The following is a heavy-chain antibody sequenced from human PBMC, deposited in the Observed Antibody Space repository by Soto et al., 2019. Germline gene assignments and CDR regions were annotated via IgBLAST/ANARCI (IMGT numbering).Heavy chain of an antibody. CDR1: GYTVTSYA. V-gene: IGHV1-3*01. CDR2: SNDGNGNT. Sequence: QVQLVQSGAEVKKPGASVKVSCKASGYTVTSYAMHWVRQAPGQRLEWMGWSNDGNGNTKYSQKFQGRVTITRDTAASTAYMELSSLRSEDTAVYSCASSSGSDWKLDYWGQGNLVNVPS. CDR3: ASSSGSDWKLDY. J-gene: IGHJ4*02. D-gene: IGHD1-26*01.